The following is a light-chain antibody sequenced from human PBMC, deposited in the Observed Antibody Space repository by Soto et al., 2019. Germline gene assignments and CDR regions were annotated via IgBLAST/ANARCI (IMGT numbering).Light chain of an antibody. V-gene: IGKV3-15*01. J-gene: IGKJ4*01. CDR3: QQYNNWPPLT. CDR1: QSVSSN. CDR2: GAS. Sequence: EIVMTQSPATLSVSPGERATLSCRASQSVSSNLAWYQQKPGQAPRLLIYGASTRATGIPARFSGSGSETEFTPTISSLQSEDFAVYYCQQYNNWPPLTFGGGTKVEIK.